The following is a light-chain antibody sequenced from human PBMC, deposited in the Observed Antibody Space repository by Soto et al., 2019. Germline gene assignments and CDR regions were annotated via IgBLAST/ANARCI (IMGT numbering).Light chain of an antibody. V-gene: IGLV2-14*01. CDR1: SSDIGGYNY. J-gene: IGLJ2*01. CDR2: EVS. CDR3: SSYTSSSTPHVV. Sequence: QSALTQPASVSGSPGQSITISCTGTSSDIGGYNYVSWYQQHPGKAPKLMIYEVSNRPSGVSNRFSGSKSGNTASLTIPGLQAEDEADYYCSSYTSSSTPHVVFGGGTKVTVL.